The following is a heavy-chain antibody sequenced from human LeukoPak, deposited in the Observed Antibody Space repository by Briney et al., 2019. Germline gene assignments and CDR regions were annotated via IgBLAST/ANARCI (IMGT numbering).Heavy chain of an antibody. Sequence: PSETLSFSCAIYGGSFSNYYWSWIRQPPGKGLEWIGEINHGGSTNYNPSLKSRVTISVDTSKNQFYLKVSSVTAADTAVYYCARPGYSYGYTGEMDYYYYMDVWGRGTPVTVSS. CDR2: INHGGST. CDR3: ARPGYSYGYTGEMDYYYYMDV. V-gene: IGHV4-34*01. J-gene: IGHJ6*03. CDR1: GGSFSNYY. D-gene: IGHD5-18*01.